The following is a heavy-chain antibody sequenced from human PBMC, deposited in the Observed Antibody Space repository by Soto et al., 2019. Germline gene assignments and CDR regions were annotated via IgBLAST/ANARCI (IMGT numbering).Heavy chain of an antibody. CDR3: ARSPDSSGYYPRWYYYGMDV. CDR1: GGSISSSNW. D-gene: IGHD3-22*01. Sequence: SETLSLTCAGSGGSISSSNWWGWVRQPPGKGLEWIGEIYHSGSTNYNPSLKSRVTISVDKSKNQFSLKLSSVTAADTAVYYCARSPDSSGYYPRWYYYGMDVWGQGTTVT. V-gene: IGHV4-4*02. J-gene: IGHJ6*02. CDR2: IYHSGST.